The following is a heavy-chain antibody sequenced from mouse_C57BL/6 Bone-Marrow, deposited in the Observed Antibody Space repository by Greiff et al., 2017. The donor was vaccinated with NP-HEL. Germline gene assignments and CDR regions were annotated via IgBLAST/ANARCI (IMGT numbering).Heavy chain of an antibody. J-gene: IGHJ3*01. CDR2: INPNNGGT. Sequence: EVQLQQSGPELVKPGASVKISCKASGYTFTDYYMNWVKQSHGKSLEWIGDINPNNGGTSYNQKFKGKATLTVDKSSSTAYMELRSLTSEDSAVYYCASTGPWFAYWGQGTLVTVSA. D-gene: IGHD2-1*01. V-gene: IGHV1-26*01. CDR3: ASTGPWFAY. CDR1: GYTFTDYY.